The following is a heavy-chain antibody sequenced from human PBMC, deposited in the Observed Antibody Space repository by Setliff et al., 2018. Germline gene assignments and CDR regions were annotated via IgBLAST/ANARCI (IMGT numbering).Heavy chain of an antibody. CDR3: ARERGDIVTTTSYYYYLDV. D-gene: IGHD5-12*01. CDR1: GYTFTSYG. CDR2: IIPIFGTT. V-gene: IGHV1-69*05. Sequence: SVQVSCKASGYTFTSYGINWVRQAPGQGLEWMGGIIPIFGTTNYAQRFQGRVTITTDESTSTAYMELSSLRSEDTAVYYCARERGDIVTTTSYYYYLDVWGKGTTVTVSS. J-gene: IGHJ6*03.